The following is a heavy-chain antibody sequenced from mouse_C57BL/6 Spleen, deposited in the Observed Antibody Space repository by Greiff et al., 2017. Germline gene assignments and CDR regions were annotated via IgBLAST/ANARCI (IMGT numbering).Heavy chain of an antibody. D-gene: IGHD4-1*01. Sequence: QVQLQQSGAELVRPGTSVKVSCKASGYAFTNYLIEWVKQRPGQGLEWIGVINPGSGGTNYNEKFKGKATLTADKSSSTAYMQRSSLTSEDSAVYFCARGGGTGFDYWGQGTTLTVAS. CDR2: INPGSGGT. CDR1: GYAFTNYL. V-gene: IGHV1-54*01. CDR3: ARGGGTGFDY. J-gene: IGHJ2*01.